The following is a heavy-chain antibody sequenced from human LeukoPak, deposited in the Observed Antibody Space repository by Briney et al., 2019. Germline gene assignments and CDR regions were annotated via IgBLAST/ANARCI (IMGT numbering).Heavy chain of an antibody. D-gene: IGHD2-2*01. J-gene: IGHJ5*02. CDR3: ATLQEDIVVVPAVYNWFDP. Sequence: ASVKVSCKASGGTFSSYAISWVRQAPGQGLEWMGWINAGNGNTKYSQKFQGRVTMTEDTSTDTAYMELSSLRSEDTAVYYCATLQEDIVVVPAVYNWFDPWGQGTLVTVSS. CDR1: GGTFSSYA. V-gene: IGHV1-18*01. CDR2: INAGNGNT.